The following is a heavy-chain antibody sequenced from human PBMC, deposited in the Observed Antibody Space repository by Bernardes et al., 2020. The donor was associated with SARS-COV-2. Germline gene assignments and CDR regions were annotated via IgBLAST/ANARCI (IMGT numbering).Heavy chain of an antibody. J-gene: IGHJ4*02. V-gene: IGHV4-39*07. Sequence: SEPLSLTCTVSGGSISSSSYYWGWLLQPPGKGLEWIGSIYYSGSTYYNPSLKSRVTISVDTSKNQFSLKLSSVTAADTAVYYCARAGTIVVVPAATSGYFDYWGQGTLVTVSS. CDR3: ARAGTIVVVPAATSGYFDY. CDR1: GGSISSSSYY. D-gene: IGHD2-2*01. CDR2: IYYSGST.